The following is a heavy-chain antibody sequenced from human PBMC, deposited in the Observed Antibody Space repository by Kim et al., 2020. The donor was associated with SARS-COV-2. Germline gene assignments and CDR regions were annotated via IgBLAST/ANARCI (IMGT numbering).Heavy chain of an antibody. CDR1: GFTFSSYG. V-gene: IGHV3-33*01. D-gene: IGHD3-10*01. CDR2: IWYDGSNK. CDR3: ARSYYGSGSLNQYYYYGMDV. J-gene: IGHJ6*02. Sequence: GGSLRLSCAASGFTFSSYGMHWVRQAPGKGLEWVAVIWYDGSNKYYADSVKGRFTISRDNSKNTLYLQMNSLRAEDTAVYYCARSYYGSGSLNQYYYYGMDVWGQGTTVTVSS.